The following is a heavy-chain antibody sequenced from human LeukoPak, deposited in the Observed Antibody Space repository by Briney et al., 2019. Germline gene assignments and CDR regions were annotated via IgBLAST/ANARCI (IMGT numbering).Heavy chain of an antibody. V-gene: IGHV4-34*01. CDR1: GDSFSGYY. Sequence: SETLSLTCAVYGDSFSGYYWNWIRQSPGKGLEWVGEINHSGSTNYNPSLKSRVTISVDTSKNQFSLKLSSVTAADTAVYYCARHQGYYYGSGSYYRYWGQGTLVTVSS. J-gene: IGHJ4*02. CDR2: INHSGST. D-gene: IGHD3-10*01. CDR3: ARHQGYYYGSGSYYRY.